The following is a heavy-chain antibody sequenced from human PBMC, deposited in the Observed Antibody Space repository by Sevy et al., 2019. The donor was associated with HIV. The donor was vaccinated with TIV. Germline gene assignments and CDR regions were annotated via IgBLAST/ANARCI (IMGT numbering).Heavy chain of an antibody. J-gene: IGHJ4*02. V-gene: IGHV1-2*02. Sequence: ASVKVSCKASGYTFTAYYIHWVRQAPGQGLEWMGWINPNSGGTYFAKKFQDSVTLTTDTSVKTAYMELRSLRFDDTAVYYCARMGDYYDSSGYYPLKFWGQRTLVTVSS. CDR2: INPNSGGT. CDR1: GYTFTAYY. CDR3: ARMGDYYDSSGYYPLKF. D-gene: IGHD3-22*01.